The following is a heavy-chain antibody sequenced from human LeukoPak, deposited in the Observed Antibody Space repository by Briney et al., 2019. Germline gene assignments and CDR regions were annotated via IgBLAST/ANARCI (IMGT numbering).Heavy chain of an antibody. J-gene: IGHJ4*02. CDR2: ISAYNGNT. D-gene: IGHD6-19*01. V-gene: IGHV1-18*01. Sequence: ASVKVSCKASGYTFTSYGISWVRQAPGQGLEWMGWISAYNGNTDYAQKLQGRVTMTTDTSTSTAYMELRSLRSDDTAVYYCARNWQYIAVDYFDYWGQGTLVTVSS. CDR3: ARNWQYIAVDYFDY. CDR1: GYTFTSYG.